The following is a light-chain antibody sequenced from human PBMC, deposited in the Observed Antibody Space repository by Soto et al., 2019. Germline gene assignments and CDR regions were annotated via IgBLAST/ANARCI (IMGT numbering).Light chain of an antibody. Sequence: DIHMTQSPSSLSASLGDRVTMTXRASQSFNLYFHWYQQQAGXAPKXXXDAXSNLQRGGPSRFSGRGSGTDFTLTVESLQPEDFANYYCQQGYSNPWTFGQGTKVDIK. CDR2: AXS. J-gene: IGKJ1*01. CDR1: QSFNLY. V-gene: IGKV1-39*01. CDR3: QQGYSNPWT.